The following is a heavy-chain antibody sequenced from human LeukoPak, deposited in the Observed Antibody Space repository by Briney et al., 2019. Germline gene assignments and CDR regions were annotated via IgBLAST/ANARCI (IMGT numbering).Heavy chain of an antibody. D-gene: IGHD5-24*01. CDR1: GFIFSNHG. CDR3: ARDEITDYMDV. J-gene: IGHJ6*03. Sequence: GGSLRLSCAASGFIFSNHGMNGVRQAPGKGLEWISYISSSIRTTYYADSVKGRFTISRDNAKNSLYLQMNSLRTEDTAVYYCARDEITDYMDVWGKGTTVTVSS. CDR2: ISSSIRTT. V-gene: IGHV3-48*01.